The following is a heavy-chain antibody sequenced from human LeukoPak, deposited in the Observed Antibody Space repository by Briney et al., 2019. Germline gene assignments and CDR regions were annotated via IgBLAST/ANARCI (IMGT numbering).Heavy chain of an antibody. V-gene: IGHV4-30-4*01. J-gene: IGHJ4*02. CDR3: ARGTIYGSGSYDY. Sequence: PSQTLSLTCTVSGGSISSGDYYWSWIRQPPGKGLEWNGYIYYSGSTYYNPSLKSRVTISVDTSKNQFSLKLSSVTAADTAVYYCARGTIYGSGSYDYWGQGTLVTVSS. D-gene: IGHD3-10*01. CDR2: IYYSGST. CDR1: GGSISSGDYY.